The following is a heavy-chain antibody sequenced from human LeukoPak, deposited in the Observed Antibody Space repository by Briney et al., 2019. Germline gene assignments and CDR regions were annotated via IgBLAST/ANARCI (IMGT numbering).Heavy chain of an antibody. Sequence: SETLSLTCTVSGGSISSYYWSWVRQPPGKGLEWIGYIYYSGSTNYNPSLKSRVTISVDTSKNQFSLKLSSVTAADTAVYYCARGTYYDSSGSDAFDIWGQGTMVTVSS. CDR1: GGSISSYY. CDR2: IYYSGST. CDR3: ARGTYYDSSGSDAFDI. D-gene: IGHD3-22*01. J-gene: IGHJ3*02. V-gene: IGHV4-59*08.